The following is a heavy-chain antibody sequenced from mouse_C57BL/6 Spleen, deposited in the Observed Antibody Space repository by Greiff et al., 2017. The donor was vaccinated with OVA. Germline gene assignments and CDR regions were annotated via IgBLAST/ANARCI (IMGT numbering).Heavy chain of an antibody. D-gene: IGHD2-1*01. CDR3: ARIYYGNYVSSYAMDY. J-gene: IGHJ4*01. CDR2: INPNNGGT. Sequence: EVKLMESGPELVKPGASVKIPCKASGYTFTDYNMDWVKQSHGKSLEWIGDINPNNGGTIYNQKFKGKATLTVDKSSSTAYMELRSLTSEDTAVYYCARIYYGNYVSSYAMDYWGQGTSVTVSS. V-gene: IGHV1-18*01. CDR1: GYTFTDYN.